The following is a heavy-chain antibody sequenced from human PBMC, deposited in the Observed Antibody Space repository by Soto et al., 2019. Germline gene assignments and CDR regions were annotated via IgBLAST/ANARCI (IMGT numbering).Heavy chain of an antibody. Sequence: SETLSLTCTVSGGSISSYYWSWIRQPPGKGLEWIGYIYYSGSTNYNPSLKSRVTISVDTSKNQFSLKLSSVTAADTAVYYCARYEAALGYFDYWGQGTLVTVS. CDR2: IYYSGST. D-gene: IGHD6-13*01. CDR1: GGSISSYY. J-gene: IGHJ4*02. CDR3: ARYEAALGYFDY. V-gene: IGHV4-59*01.